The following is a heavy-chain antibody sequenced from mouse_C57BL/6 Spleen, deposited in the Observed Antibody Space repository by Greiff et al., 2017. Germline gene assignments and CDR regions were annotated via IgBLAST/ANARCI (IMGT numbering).Heavy chain of an antibody. J-gene: IGHJ3*01. Sequence: QVQLQQPGAELVKPGASVKMSCKASGYTFTSYWITWVKQRPGQGLEWIGDIYPGSGSTTYNEKFKSKATLTVDPSSRTAYMQLSSLTSEDSAVYYCARRDGYYLFAYWGQGTLVTVSA. V-gene: IGHV1-55*01. CDR2: IYPGSGST. CDR1: GYTFTSYW. D-gene: IGHD2-3*01. CDR3: ARRDGYYLFAY.